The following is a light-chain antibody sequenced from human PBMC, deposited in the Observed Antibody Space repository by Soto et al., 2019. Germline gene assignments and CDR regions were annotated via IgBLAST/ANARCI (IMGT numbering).Light chain of an antibody. V-gene: IGKV3-15*01. CDR2: GAS. J-gene: IGKJ1*01. CDR1: QSVSSN. CDR3: QQYNNWPPWT. Sequence: EIVMMHSPATLSVSPGERATLSCRASQSVSSNLAWYQQKPGQAPRLLIYGASTRATGIPARFSGSGSGTEFTLTISSLQSEDLAVYYCQQYNNWPPWTFGQGTKVEIK.